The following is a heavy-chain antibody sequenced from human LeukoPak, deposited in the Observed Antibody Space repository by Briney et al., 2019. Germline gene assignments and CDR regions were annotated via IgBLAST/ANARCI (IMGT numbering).Heavy chain of an antibody. V-gene: IGHV3-48*03. J-gene: IGHJ4*02. Sequence: GGSLRLSCAASGFTFSSYEMNWVRQAPGKGLEWVSYISSSGRHKYYAASVKGRFTISRDNAKNSLYLQMNSLRAEDTAVYYCARPIAVAGFDYWGQGTLVNVSS. D-gene: IGHD6-19*01. CDR2: ISSSGRHK. CDR3: ARPIAVAGFDY. CDR1: GFTFSSYE.